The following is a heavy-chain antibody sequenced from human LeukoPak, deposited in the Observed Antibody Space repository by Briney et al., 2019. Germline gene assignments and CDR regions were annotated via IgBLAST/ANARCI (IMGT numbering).Heavy chain of an antibody. J-gene: IGHJ4*02. D-gene: IGHD3-22*01. CDR3: VRNPYDSSGIDY. Sequence: SETLPLTCTVSGGSISSGDYYWSWIRQPPGKGLEWIGYIYYSGSTYYNPSLKSRVTISVDTSKNQFSLKLSSVTAADTAVYYCVRNPYDSSGIDYWGQGTLVTVSS. V-gene: IGHV4-30-4*01. CDR1: GGSISSGDYY. CDR2: IYYSGST.